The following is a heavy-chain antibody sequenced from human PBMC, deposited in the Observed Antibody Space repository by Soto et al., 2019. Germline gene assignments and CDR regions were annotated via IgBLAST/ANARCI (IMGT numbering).Heavy chain of an antibody. J-gene: IGHJ6*02. CDR3: ARSYGSGKTDA. D-gene: IGHD3-10*01. CDR1: GFSFSSYS. Sequence: GGSLRLSCAASGFSFSSYSMNGVRQAPGKGLEWVSSISSSSSSIYYADSAKGRFTISRDNAKNSLYLQMNNLRVEDTAVYYCARSYGSGKTDAWGQGTTVAVSS. V-gene: IGHV3-21*01. CDR2: ISSSSSSI.